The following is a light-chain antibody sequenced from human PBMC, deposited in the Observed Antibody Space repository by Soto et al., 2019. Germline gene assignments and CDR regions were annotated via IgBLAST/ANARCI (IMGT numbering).Light chain of an antibody. V-gene: IGLV1-47*02. CDR1: SSNIGSNY. Sequence: QSVLTQPPSAPGTPGQRVTISCSGSSSNIGSNYVYWYQQLPGTAPKLLIYSNNQRPSGVPDRFSGSKSGTSAFLAISGLRSEDEADYYCAAWDDSLSLVFGGGTKLTVL. J-gene: IGLJ3*02. CDR3: AAWDDSLSLV. CDR2: SNN.